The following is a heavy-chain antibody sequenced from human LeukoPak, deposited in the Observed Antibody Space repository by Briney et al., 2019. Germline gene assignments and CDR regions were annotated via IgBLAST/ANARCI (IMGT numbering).Heavy chain of an antibody. CDR1: GGTFSSYA. CDR2: IIPIFGTA. J-gene: IGHJ6*02. Sequence: SVKVSCKASGGTFSSYAISWVRQAPGQGLEWMGGIIPIFGTANYAQKFQGRVTITADESTSTAYMELSSLRSEDTSVYYCARGQWLVPEGIGRNYYYYYGMDVWGQGTTVTVSS. V-gene: IGHV1-69*13. CDR3: ARGQWLVPEGIGRNYYYYYGMDV. D-gene: IGHD6-19*01.